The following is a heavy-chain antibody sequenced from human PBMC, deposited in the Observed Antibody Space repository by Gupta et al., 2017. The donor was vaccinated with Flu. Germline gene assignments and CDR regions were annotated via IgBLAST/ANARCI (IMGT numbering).Heavy chain of an antibody. CDR1: GFPFSSYA. J-gene: IGHJ4*02. CDR2: ISGSGGST. CDR3: AKDGGDIAVAGTQPQF. V-gene: IGHV3-23*01. D-gene: IGHD6-19*01. Sequence: EVQLLESGGGLVQPGGSLRLSCAASGFPFSSYAMSWVRQAPGKGLEWVSAISGSGGSTYYADSVKGRFTISRDNSKNTLYLQMNSLRAEDTAVYYCAKDGGDIAVAGTQPQFWGQGTLVTVSS.